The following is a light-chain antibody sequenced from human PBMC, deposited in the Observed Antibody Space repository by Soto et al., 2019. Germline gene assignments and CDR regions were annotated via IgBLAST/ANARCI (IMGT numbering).Light chain of an antibody. J-gene: IGKJ1*01. V-gene: IGKV3-20*01. CDR1: ESVASHY. CDR3: HQYGRSPWT. CDR2: GAS. Sequence: EIVLTQSPGTLSLSPGEIATLACRASESVASHYLAWYQHKPGQAPRLLFFGASNSATAIPDRCSGSGSGTDFTLTISRLEPEDFAVYYCHQYGRSPWTLGQGNKVDIK.